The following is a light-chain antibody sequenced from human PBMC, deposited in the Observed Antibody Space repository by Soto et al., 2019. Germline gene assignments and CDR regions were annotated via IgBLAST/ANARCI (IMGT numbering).Light chain of an antibody. CDR3: QHHNSYSQT. J-gene: IGKJ1*01. V-gene: IGKV1-5*01. CDR2: GAS. CDR1: QSIRYY. Sequence: DIQLTQSPPTLSASVGDRVTITCRASQSIRYYPAWYQQMPGKAPKLLIYGASSLQSGVPPRFSGSGSGTEFTLTISSLQPDDFATYFCQHHNSYSQTFGQGTKVEIK.